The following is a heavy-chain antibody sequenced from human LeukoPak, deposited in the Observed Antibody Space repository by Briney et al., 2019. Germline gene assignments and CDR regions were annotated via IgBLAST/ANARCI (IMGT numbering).Heavy chain of an antibody. CDR3: ARVSWPGRGSRFDP. CDR1: GGSISSYY. Sequence: SETLPLTCTVSGGSISSYYWSWIRQPPGKGLEWIGYISYSGSTNFHPSLKSRVTISVDTSKNQFSLNLSSVTAADTAVYYCARVSWPGRGSRFDPWGQGTLVTVSS. CDR2: ISYSGST. D-gene: IGHD3-16*01. J-gene: IGHJ5*02. V-gene: IGHV4-59*01.